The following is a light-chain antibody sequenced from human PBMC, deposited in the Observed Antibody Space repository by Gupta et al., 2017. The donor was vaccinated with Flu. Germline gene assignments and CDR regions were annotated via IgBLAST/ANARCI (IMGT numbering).Light chain of an antibody. CDR1: SSDVGGYNY. Sequence: SITISCTGTSSDVGGYNYVSWYQQHPGKAHKLMIYEVSNRPSGVSNRFSGSKSGNTASLTISGLQAEDEADYYCSSDTSSSAYVFGTGTKVTVL. CDR2: EVS. V-gene: IGLV2-14*01. J-gene: IGLJ1*01. CDR3: SSDTSSSAYV.